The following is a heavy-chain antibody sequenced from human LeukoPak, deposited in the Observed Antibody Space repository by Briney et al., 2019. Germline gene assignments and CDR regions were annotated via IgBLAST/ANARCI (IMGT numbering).Heavy chain of an antibody. CDR1: GGPVSRGGYY. CDR2: IYYGGST. D-gene: IGHD4-23*01. J-gene: IGHJ3*02. V-gene: IGHV4-61*08. Sequence: PSETLSLTCTVSGGPVSRGGYYWNWIRQRPGQGLEWIGFIYYGGSTNYNPSLKSRVTISIDRSKNQFSLKLSSVTAADTAVFYCARYYSGNSAFDIWGQGTMVTVSS. CDR3: ARYYSGNSAFDI.